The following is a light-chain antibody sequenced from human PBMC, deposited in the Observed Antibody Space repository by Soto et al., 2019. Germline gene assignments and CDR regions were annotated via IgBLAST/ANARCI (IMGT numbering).Light chain of an antibody. CDR3: CSYAGSSTLV. Sequence: QSALTQPASVSGSPGQSITISCTGTSSDVGSYNLVSWYQQHPGKAPKPMIYEVSKRSSGVSNRFSGSKSGNTASLTISGLQAEDEADYYCCSYAGSSTLVFGGGTQLTVL. V-gene: IGLV2-23*02. CDR2: EVS. J-gene: IGLJ2*01. CDR1: SSDVGSYNL.